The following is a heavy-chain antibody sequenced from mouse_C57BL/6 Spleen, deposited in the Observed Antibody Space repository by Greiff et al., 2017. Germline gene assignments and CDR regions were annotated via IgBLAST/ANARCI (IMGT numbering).Heavy chain of an antibody. V-gene: IGHV3-6*01. Sequence: VQLQQSGPGLVKPSQSLSLTCSVTGYSITSGYYWNWIRQFPGNKLEWMGYISYDGSNNYNPSLKNRISITRDTSKNQFFLKLNSVTTEDTATYDCARDGDYGLGFDYWGQGTTLTVSS. CDR2: ISYDGSN. J-gene: IGHJ2*01. D-gene: IGHD1-2*01. CDR3: ARDGDYGLGFDY. CDR1: GYSITSGYY.